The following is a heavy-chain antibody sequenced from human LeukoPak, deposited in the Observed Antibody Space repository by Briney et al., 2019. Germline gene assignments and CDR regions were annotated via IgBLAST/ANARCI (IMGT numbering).Heavy chain of an antibody. Sequence: GESLKIFCRGSGYSFTSYWIGWVRQMPGKGLEWMGIIYPGDSDTRYSPSFQGQVTISADKSISTAYLQWSSLKASDTAMYYCARPYCSGGSCYSGLGAFDIWGQGTMVTVSS. CDR3: ARPYCSGGSCYSGLGAFDI. CDR2: IYPGDSDT. D-gene: IGHD2-15*01. V-gene: IGHV5-51*01. CDR1: GYSFTSYW. J-gene: IGHJ3*02.